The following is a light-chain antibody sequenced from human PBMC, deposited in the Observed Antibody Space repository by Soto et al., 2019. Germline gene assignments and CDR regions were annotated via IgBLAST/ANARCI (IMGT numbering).Light chain of an antibody. V-gene: IGLV2-14*01. CDR2: DVS. CDR1: SSDVGGYNY. J-gene: IGLJ2*01. Sequence: QSALTQPASVSGSPGQSITISCTGTSSDVGGYNYVSWYQQHPGKAPKLMIYDVSNRPSGVSNRFSGSKSGNTASLTISGLQDEDDADYYCSSYTSSSRVFGGGTKLTVL. CDR3: SSYTSSSRV.